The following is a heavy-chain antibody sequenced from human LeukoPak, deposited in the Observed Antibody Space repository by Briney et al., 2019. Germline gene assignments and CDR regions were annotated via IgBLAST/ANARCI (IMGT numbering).Heavy chain of an antibody. V-gene: IGHV3-30*18. CDR3: AKEYCGGDCYSFFDY. Sequence: PGGSLRLSCAASGFTFSSYGMHWVRQAPGKGLEWVAVISYDGSNRYYADSVKGRFTISRDNSKNTLYLQMNSLRAEDTAVYYCAKEYCGGDCYSFFDYWGQGTLVTVSS. CDR1: GFTFSSYG. D-gene: IGHD2-21*02. CDR2: ISYDGSNR. J-gene: IGHJ4*02.